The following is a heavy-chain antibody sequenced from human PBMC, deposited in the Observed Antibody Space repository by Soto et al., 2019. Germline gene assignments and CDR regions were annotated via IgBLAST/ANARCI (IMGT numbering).Heavy chain of an antibody. J-gene: IGHJ4*02. CDR1: GFTFSSYG. Sequence: PGGSLRLSCAASGFTFSSYGMHWVRQAPGKGLEWVAVISYDGSNKYYADSVKGRFTISRDNSKNTLYLQMNSLRAEDTAVYYCAKAGYSYGYYFDYWGQGTLVTVS. CDR3: AKAGYSYGYYFDY. D-gene: IGHD5-18*01. V-gene: IGHV3-30*18. CDR2: ISYDGSNK.